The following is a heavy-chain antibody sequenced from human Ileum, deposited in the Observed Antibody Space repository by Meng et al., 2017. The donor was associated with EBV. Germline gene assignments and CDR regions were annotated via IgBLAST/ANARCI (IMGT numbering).Heavy chain of an antibody. D-gene: IGHD2-8*01. Sequence: RQGMVKSSGPWSLTVCVSGDSMVNNKWWTWVRKPPGKGLEWIGEIYHSGSTNYNPSLQSRANISVDMSKKQFSLKLRSVTAADTAVYYCARTGVGLAFDYWGLGTLVTVSS. V-gene: IGHV4-4*02. CDR3: ARTGVGLAFDY. J-gene: IGHJ4*02. CDR2: IYHSGST. CDR1: GDSMVNNKW.